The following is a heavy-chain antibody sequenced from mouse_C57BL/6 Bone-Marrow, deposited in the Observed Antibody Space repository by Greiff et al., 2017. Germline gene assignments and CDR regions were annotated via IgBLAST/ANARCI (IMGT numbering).Heavy chain of an antibody. CDR1: GFSLTSYG. CDR3: AREGLPFDY. D-gene: IGHD2-4*01. V-gene: IGHV2-2*01. Sequence: VQLKQSGPGLVQPSQSLSITCTVSGFSLTSYGVHWVRQSPGKGLEWLGVIWSGGSTDYNAAFISRLSISKDNSKSQVFFKMNSLQADDTAIYYCAREGLPFDYWGQGTTLTVSS. J-gene: IGHJ2*01. CDR2: IWSGGST.